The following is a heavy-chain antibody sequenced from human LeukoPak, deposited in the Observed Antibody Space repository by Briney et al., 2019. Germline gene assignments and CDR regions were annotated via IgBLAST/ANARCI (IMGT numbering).Heavy chain of an antibody. J-gene: IGHJ5*02. V-gene: IGHV4-34*01. D-gene: IGHD6-13*01. CDR1: GGSFSGYY. CDR3: AGGELAAAGTRYLAFDP. CDR2: INHSGST. Sequence: SETLSLTCAVYGGSFSGYYWSWIRQPPGKGLEWIGEINHSGSTNYNPSLKSRVTISVDTSKNQFSLKLSSVTAADTAVYYCAGGELAAAGTRYLAFDPWGQGTLVTVSS.